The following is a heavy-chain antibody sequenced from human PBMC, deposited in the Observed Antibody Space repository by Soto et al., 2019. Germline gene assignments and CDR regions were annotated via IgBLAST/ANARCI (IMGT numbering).Heavy chain of an antibody. CDR1: GFTFSSYS. D-gene: IGHD3-16*01. CDR3: ARDNGGYVFHYYYGMDV. CDR2: ISSSSSTI. J-gene: IGHJ6*02. Sequence: PGGSLRLSCAASGFTFSSYSMNWVRQAPGKGLEWVSYISSSSSTIYYADSVKGRFTISRDNAKNSLYLQMNSLRDEDTAVYYCARDNGGYVFHYYYGMDVWGQGTTVTVS. V-gene: IGHV3-48*02.